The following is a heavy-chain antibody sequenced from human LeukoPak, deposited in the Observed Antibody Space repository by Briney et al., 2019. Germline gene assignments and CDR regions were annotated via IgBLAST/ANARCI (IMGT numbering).Heavy chain of an antibody. CDR3: ARATKRQLLGAFDI. CDR1: GASSSSADHY. J-gene: IGHJ3*02. D-gene: IGHD1-1*01. Sequence: NPSETLSLTCLVSGASSSSADHYWTWIRQPPGKGLEWVGYIYYSGSANYNPSLKSRVTISVDTSKNQFSLKLSSVTAADTAVYYCARATKRQLLGAFDIWGQGTMVTVSS. CDR2: IYYSGSA. V-gene: IGHV4-61*08.